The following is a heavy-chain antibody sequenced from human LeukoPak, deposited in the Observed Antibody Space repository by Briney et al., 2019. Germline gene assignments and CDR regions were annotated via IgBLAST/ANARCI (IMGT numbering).Heavy chain of an antibody. CDR1: GFTFDDYA. CDR2: ISWDGGST. J-gene: IGHJ4*02. CDR3: AKDMGGYYYGSGINFSAGF. D-gene: IGHD3-10*01. Sequence: GGSLRLSCAASGFTFDDYAMHGVRQAPGKGLEWASLISWDGGSTYYADSVKGRFTISRDNSKNSLYLQMNSLRTVDTALYYCAKDMGGYYYGSGINFSAGFWGQGTLVTVSS. V-gene: IGHV3-43*02.